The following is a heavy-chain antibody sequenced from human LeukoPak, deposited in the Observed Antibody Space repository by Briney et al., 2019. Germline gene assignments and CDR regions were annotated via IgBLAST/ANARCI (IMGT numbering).Heavy chain of an antibody. CDR2: ISAHNGNT. Sequence: ASVKVSCKASGYTFTRYGISWVPHAPAQGLEWMGGISAHNGNTHYAQKLQGRVTMTTDTSTSTAYMELRSLRSDDTAVYYCARDRVRGPRTYYYGSGSLGNDAFDIRGQGTMVTVSS. D-gene: IGHD3-10*01. CDR3: ARDRVRGPRTYYYGSGSLGNDAFDI. V-gene: IGHV1-18*01. J-gene: IGHJ3*02. CDR1: GYTFTRYG.